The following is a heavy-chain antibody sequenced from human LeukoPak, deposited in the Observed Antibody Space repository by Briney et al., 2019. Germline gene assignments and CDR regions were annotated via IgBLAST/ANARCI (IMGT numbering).Heavy chain of an antibody. CDR1: GGTFSSYA. J-gene: IGHJ1*01. D-gene: IGHD1-7*01. Sequence: SVKVSCKASGGTFSSYAISWVRQAPEQGLEWMGGIIPIFGTANYAQKFQGRVTITTDESTSTAYMELSSLRSEDTAVYYCARAQNWNYGYFQHWGQGTLVPVSS. CDR3: ARAQNWNYGYFQH. V-gene: IGHV1-69*05. CDR2: IIPIFGTA.